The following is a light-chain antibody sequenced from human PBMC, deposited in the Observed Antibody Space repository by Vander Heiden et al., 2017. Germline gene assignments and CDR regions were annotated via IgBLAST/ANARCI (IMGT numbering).Light chain of an antibody. J-gene: IGLJ3*02. V-gene: IGLV2-23*02. CDR3: CSYSGSDTWV. CDR1: SSDIGGFSF. CDR2: EVT. Sequence: QSALTQPAAASGSPGQSITISRTGSSSDIGGFSFVSWYQHHPDKAPRLLIYEVTKRPSGFSDRFSGSKSGNNASLTISGLQAEDEADYHCCSYSGSDTWVFGGGTKLTVL.